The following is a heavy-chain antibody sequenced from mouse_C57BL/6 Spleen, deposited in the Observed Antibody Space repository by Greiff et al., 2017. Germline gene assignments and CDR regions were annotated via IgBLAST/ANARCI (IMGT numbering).Heavy chain of an antibody. D-gene: IGHD2-3*01. Sequence: DVKLQESGPGLVKPSQSLSLTCSVTGYSITSGYYWNWIRQFPGNKLEWMGYISYDGSNNYNPSLKNRISITRDTSKNQFFLKLNSVTTEDTATYYCARGNDGYYWFAYWGQGTLVTVSA. V-gene: IGHV3-6*01. CDR3: ARGNDGYYWFAY. CDR2: ISYDGSN. CDR1: GYSITSGYY. J-gene: IGHJ3*01.